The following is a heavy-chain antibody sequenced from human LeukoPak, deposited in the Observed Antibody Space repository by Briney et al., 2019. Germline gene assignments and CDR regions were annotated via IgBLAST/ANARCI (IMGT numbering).Heavy chain of an antibody. J-gene: IGHJ6*03. D-gene: IGHD3-10*01. CDR1: GGSISSYY. CDR3: TSGSSSYSYMDV. CDR2: IYYSGST. Sequence: SETLSLTCTVSGGSISSYYWSWIRQPPGKGLEWIGYIYYSGSTNYNPSLKSRVIISVDTSKNQFSLKLSSVTAADTAVYYCTSGSSSYSYMDVWGKGTTVIVSS. V-gene: IGHV4-59*01.